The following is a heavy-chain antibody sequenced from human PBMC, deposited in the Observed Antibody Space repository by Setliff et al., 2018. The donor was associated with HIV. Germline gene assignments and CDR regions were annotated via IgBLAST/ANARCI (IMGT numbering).Heavy chain of an antibody. CDR2: ISGRGGGT. Sequence: PGGSLSLSCAASGFTFKNHVLTWVRQAPGKGLEWVSSISGRGGGTYYADSVKGRFTVSRDNSGSTLYLQLNSLRADDTAVYYCARGRNGGLFTLLVVLDYWGQGTPVTVSS. J-gene: IGHJ4*02. V-gene: IGHV3-23*01. CDR1: GFTFKNHV. CDR3: ARGRNGGLFTLLVVLDY. D-gene: IGHD2-2*01.